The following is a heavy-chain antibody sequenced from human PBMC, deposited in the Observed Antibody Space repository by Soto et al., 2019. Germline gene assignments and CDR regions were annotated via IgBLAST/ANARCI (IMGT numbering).Heavy chain of an antibody. CDR2: ISSSSSYT. Sequence: QVQLVESGGGLVKPGGSLRLSCAASGFTFSYYYMSWIRQAPGKGLEWVSYISSSSSYTNYADSVKGRFTISRDNAKNLLYLQMNGLSAEDSDVYYCARDDVVRGVGGMAVWGEGTTVTVSP. V-gene: IGHV3-11*06. J-gene: IGHJ6*04. D-gene: IGHD3-10*01. CDR3: ARDDVVRGVGGMAV. CDR1: GFTFSYYY.